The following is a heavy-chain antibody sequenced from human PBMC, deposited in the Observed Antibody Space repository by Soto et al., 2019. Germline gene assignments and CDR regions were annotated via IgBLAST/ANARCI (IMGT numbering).Heavy chain of an antibody. CDR1: GYSFTNYW. V-gene: IGHV5-10-1*01. Sequence: PGESLKISCKASGYSFTNYWITWVRQMPGKGLEWMGRIDPSDSYTNYSPSFQGHVTISADKSISTAYLQWSSLKASDSAMYYCARSDSDSSMTPPDYWGQGTLDTVSS. CDR3: ARSDSDSSMTPPDY. D-gene: IGHD6-13*01. J-gene: IGHJ4*02. CDR2: IDPSDSYT.